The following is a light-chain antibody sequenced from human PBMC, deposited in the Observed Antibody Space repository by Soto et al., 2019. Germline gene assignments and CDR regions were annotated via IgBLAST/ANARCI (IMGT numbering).Light chain of an antibody. CDR2: WAS. CDR3: QQYGSSPIT. CDR1: QILLYSSNNKNY. J-gene: IGKJ5*01. V-gene: IGKV4-1*01. Sequence: DLVLTPSAYSLAVSLGEVATINGKCSQILLYSSNNKNYLAWFQQKPRQPPKLLLSWASTRESGVPDRFSGSGSGTDFTLTISRLEPQDFAVYYCQQYGSSPITFGQGTRLEIK.